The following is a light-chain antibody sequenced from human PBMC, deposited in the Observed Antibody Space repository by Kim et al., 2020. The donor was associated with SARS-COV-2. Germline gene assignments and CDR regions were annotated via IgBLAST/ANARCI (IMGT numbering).Light chain of an antibody. CDR1: KLGDKY. CDR3: QAWNSNTAVV. CDR2: QDN. V-gene: IGLV3-1*01. J-gene: IGLJ2*01. Sequence: VSPGQTASITCYGDKLGDKYVYWFQQRPGQSPVLVMYQDNKRRSGIPERCSGSNSGNTATLTISGTQAMDEADYYCQAWNSNTAVVFGGGTQLTVL.